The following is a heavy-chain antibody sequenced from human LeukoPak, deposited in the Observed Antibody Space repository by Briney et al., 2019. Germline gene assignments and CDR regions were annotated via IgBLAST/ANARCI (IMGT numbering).Heavy chain of an antibody. D-gene: IGHD3-3*01. CDR3: ARDLWDATGY. Sequence: GGSLRLSCAASGFSSNYMSWVRQAPGKGLEWVSVIYSGDSTYYADSVKGRFTISRDISKNTLYLQMNSLRPEDTAMYHCARDLWDATGYWGQGTLVTVSS. CDR2: IYSGDST. J-gene: IGHJ4*02. V-gene: IGHV3-66*02. CDR1: GFSSNY.